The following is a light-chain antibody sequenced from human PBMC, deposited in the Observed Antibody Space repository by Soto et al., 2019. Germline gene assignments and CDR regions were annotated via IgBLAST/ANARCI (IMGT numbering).Light chain of an antibody. CDR2: QTS. CDR3: HQRQSWPRT. J-gene: IGKJ1*01. Sequence: IVLTQSTGSLSSFPGDIVTLSCRASQYINTRLAWYQHRPGQAPRLLIYQTSIRAAGIPARFSASGTGTDFTLTISDVQPEDFAVYYCHQRQSWPRTFGQGTKVDIK. CDR1: QYINTR. V-gene: IGKV3-11*01.